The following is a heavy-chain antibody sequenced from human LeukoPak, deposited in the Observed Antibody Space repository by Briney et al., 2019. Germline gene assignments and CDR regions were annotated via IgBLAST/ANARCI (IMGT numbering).Heavy chain of an antibody. CDR3: ARAVTGSSWYRSYYFDY. Sequence: ASVKVSCKASGGTFSSYAISWVRQAPGQGLEWMGGIIPIFGTANYAQKFQGRVTITADESTSTAYMELSSLRSEDTAVYYCARAVTGSSWYRSYYFDYWGQGTLVTVSS. CDR2: IIPIFGTA. D-gene: IGHD6-13*01. CDR1: GGTFSSYA. V-gene: IGHV1-69*13. J-gene: IGHJ4*02.